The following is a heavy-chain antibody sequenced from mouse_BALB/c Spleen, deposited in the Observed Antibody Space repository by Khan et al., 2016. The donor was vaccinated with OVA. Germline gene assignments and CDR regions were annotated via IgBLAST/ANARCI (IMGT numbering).Heavy chain of an antibody. CDR2: IIPSTVDT. CDR1: GYTFTSYT. V-gene: IGHV1-4*01. CDR3: ARDFHYYGSRGAMDN. D-gene: IGHD1-2*01. Sequence: QIQLVQSGAELARPGASVKMSCKASGYTFTSYTMHWVKQRPGQGLEWIGYIIPSTVDTNYNQKFKDKATLTADKSSSTAYMQLSSLTSEDSAVYYGARDFHYYGSRGAMDNWGQGTSVTVSS. J-gene: IGHJ4*01.